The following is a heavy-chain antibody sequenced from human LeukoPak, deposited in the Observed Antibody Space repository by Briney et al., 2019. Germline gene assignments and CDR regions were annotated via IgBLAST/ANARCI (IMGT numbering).Heavy chain of an antibody. J-gene: IGHJ5*02. CDR3: AKMRGDILTGYYRGWFDP. CDR1: GFTFSSYG. Sequence: GGSLRLSCAASGFTFSSYGMSWVRQAPGKGLEWVSAISGSGGSTYYADSVKGRFTISRDNSKNTLYLQMNSLRAEDTAVYYCAKMRGDILTGYYRGWFDPWGQGTLVTVSS. V-gene: IGHV3-23*01. CDR2: ISGSGGST. D-gene: IGHD3-9*01.